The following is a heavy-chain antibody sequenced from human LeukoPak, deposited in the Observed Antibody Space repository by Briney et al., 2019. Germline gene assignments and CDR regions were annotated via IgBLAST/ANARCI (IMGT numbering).Heavy chain of an antibody. CDR2: ITWDGGST. D-gene: IGHD2-21*01. CDR1: GFTFDDYA. CDR3: VKVWWLRALNYMDV. J-gene: IGHJ6*03. Sequence: PGGSLRLSCAASGFTFDDYAMHWVRQAPGKGLEWVSLITWDGGSTYYADSVKGRFTISRDNSKNSLYLQMNSLRPDDTALYYCVKVWWLRALNYMDVWGKGTTVTVSS. V-gene: IGHV3-43D*03.